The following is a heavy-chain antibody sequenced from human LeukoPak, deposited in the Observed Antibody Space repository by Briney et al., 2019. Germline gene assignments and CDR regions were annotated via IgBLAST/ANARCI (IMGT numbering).Heavy chain of an antibody. D-gene: IGHD2-2*01. Sequence: PSQTLSLTRTVSGGSINSGGYYWSWIRQHPGKGLEWIGYIFYSGTTYYNPSLKSRLTISVDTSKNQFSLKLSSVSAADTAVYYCARVKWDIVVVPAATFFDSWGQGTLVTVSS. V-gene: IGHV4-31*03. CDR3: ARVKWDIVVVPAATFFDS. CDR2: IFYSGTT. CDR1: GGSINSGGYY. J-gene: IGHJ4*02.